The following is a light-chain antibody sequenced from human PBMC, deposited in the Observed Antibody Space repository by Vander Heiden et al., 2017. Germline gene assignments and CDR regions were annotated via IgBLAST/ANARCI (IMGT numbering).Light chain of an antibody. V-gene: IGKV1-5*03. CDR3: QQYNSYPWT. CDR2: KAS. J-gene: IGKJ1*01. Sequence: DIQMTQSPPTLSASVGDRVTITCRASQSISSWLAWYHQKPGKAPKLLIYKASSLESGVPSRFSGSGSGTEFTLTISSLQPDDFATYYCQQYNSYPWTFGQGTKVEIK. CDR1: QSISSW.